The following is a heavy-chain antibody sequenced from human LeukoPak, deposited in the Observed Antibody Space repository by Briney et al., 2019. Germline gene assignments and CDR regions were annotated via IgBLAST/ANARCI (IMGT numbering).Heavy chain of an antibody. D-gene: IGHD3-9*01. CDR1: GFTVSSNY. CDR3: ARDASNYDILTGYYQTPYYFDY. J-gene: IGHJ4*02. V-gene: IGHV3-7*01. Sequence: GGSLRLSCAASGFTVSSNYMSWVRQAPGKGLEWVANIKEDGSAKYYVDSVKGRFTISRDNAKNSLYLQMNSLRAEDTAVYYCARDASNYDILTGYYQTPYYFDYWGQGTLVTVSS. CDR2: IKEDGSAK.